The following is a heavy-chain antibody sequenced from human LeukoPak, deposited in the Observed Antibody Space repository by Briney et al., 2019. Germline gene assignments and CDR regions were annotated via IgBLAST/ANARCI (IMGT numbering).Heavy chain of an antibody. CDR2: ISAYNGNT. V-gene: IGHV1-18*01. CDR1: GYTFTSYG. Sequence: ASVKVSCKASGYTFTSYGISWVRQASGQGLEWMGWISAYNGNTNYAQKLQGRVTMTTDTSTSTAYMELRSLRSDDTAVYYCARDPGIVLMVYAAVGAFDIWGQGTMVTVSS. J-gene: IGHJ3*02. D-gene: IGHD2-8*01. CDR3: ARDPGIVLMVYAAVGAFDI.